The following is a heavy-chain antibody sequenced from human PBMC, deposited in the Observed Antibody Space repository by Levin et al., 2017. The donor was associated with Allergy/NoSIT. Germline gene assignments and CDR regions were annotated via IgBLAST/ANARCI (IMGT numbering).Heavy chain of an antibody. CDR3: ASGSDTRGWYGGAFDI. CDR1: GYSVTELS. Sequence: ASVKVSCRVSGYSVTELSMHWVRQAPGKGLEWMGGFDLEESQTIYAQKFQGRVTMTEDTSTDTAYMQLSSLKSEDTAVYYCASGSDTRGWYGGAFDIWGQGTMVTVSS. D-gene: IGHD6-19*01. CDR2: FDLEESQT. V-gene: IGHV1-24*01. J-gene: IGHJ3*02.